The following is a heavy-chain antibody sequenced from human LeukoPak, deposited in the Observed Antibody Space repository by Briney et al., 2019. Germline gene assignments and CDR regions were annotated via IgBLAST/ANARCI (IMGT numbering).Heavy chain of an antibody. CDR2: INHSGNI. Sequence: PSETLSLTCAVYGGSFSGYYWSWIRQPPGKGLEWIGEINHSGNINYNPSLKSRVTISVDTSKNQFSLKLSSVTAADTAVYYCARGPYDSSRDWGQGTLVTVSS. J-gene: IGHJ4*02. CDR1: GGSFSGYY. D-gene: IGHD3-22*01. V-gene: IGHV4-34*01. CDR3: ARGPYDSSRD.